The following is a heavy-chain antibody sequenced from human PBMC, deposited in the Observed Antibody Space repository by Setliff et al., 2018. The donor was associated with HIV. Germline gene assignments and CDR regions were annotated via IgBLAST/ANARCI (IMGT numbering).Heavy chain of an antibody. D-gene: IGHD3-10*01. CDR2: VYYSGTT. CDR1: GGSISTYH. J-gene: IGHJ4*01. CDR3: ARDGWDYYGSGTFHPLYYFDS. Sequence: SETLSLTCTVSGGSISTYHWSWIRQPPGKGLEWIGYVYYSGTTNYNPSLKSRVTISVDTSKNQFSLSLNSVTAADTAVYYCARDGWDYYGSGTFHPLYYFDSWGQGTLVTVSS. V-gene: IGHV4-59*01.